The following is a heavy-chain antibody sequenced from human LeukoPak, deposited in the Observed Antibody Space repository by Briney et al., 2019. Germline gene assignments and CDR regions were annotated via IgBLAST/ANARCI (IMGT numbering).Heavy chain of an antibody. V-gene: IGHV3-21*01. CDR3: ARDLSVTGTYWFDP. J-gene: IGHJ5*02. D-gene: IGHD6-19*01. Sequence: PGGSLRLSCAASGFTFSNYSMNWVRQAPGKGLEWVSSIGSSSTYIYYADSVKGRFTISRDNAKNSLSLQMNSLRAEDTAVYYCARDLSVTGTYWFDPWGQGTLVTVSS. CDR2: IGSSSTYI. CDR1: GFTFSNYS.